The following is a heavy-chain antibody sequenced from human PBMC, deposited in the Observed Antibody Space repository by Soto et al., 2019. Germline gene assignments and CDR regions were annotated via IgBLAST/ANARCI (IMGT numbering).Heavy chain of an antibody. CDR1: GFTFSSHA. CDR2: ISGSAYST. Sequence: EVQLLESGGGLVQPGRSLRLSCAASGFTFSSHAMSWVRQAPGKGLEWVSTISGSAYSTYYADSVKGRFTISRDNSKNTLYLQMNSLRAEDTALYYCAKGKLVYCSGGSCYYNGLDVWGQGTTVTVSS. J-gene: IGHJ6*02. D-gene: IGHD2-15*01. CDR3: AKGKLVYCSGGSCYYNGLDV. V-gene: IGHV3-23*01.